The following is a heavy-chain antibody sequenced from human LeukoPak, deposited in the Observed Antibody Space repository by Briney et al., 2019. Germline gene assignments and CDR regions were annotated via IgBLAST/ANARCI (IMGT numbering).Heavy chain of an antibody. V-gene: IGHV4-59*01. Sequence: PSETLSLTCTVSGGSISSYYWSWIRQPPGKGLEWIGYIYYSGSTNYNPSLKSRVTISVDTSKNQFSLKLSSVTAADTAVYYCARFGFWSGYYRENWFDPWGQGTLVTVSS. D-gene: IGHD3-3*01. CDR2: IYYSGST. CDR1: GGSISSYY. CDR3: ARFGFWSGYYRENWFDP. J-gene: IGHJ5*02.